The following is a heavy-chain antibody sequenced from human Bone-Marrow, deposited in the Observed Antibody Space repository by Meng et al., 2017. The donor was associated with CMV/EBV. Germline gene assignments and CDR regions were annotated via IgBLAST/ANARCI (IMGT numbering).Heavy chain of an antibody. CDR1: GVAISSSSYY. V-gene: IGHV4-39*07. J-gene: IGHJ6*02. CDR2: GDYSGST. CDR3: ARDERRGYCSSASCPDYGMDV. Sequence: SETLSLTCTVSGVAISSSSYYWGWIRQPPGKGLEWIGSGDYSGSTYYNPSLKSRVTISVDTSKNQFSLKLSSVTAADTAVYYFARDERRGYCSSASCPDYGMDVWGQGTTVTVSS. D-gene: IGHD2-2*01.